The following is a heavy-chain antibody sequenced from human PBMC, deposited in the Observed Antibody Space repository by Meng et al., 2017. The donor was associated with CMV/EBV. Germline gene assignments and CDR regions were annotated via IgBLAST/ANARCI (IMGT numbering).Heavy chain of an antibody. CDR1: GGSCGGYY. V-gene: IGHV4-34*01. CDR3: ARGRGSWYFVDY. Sequence: VRPQQGGDVMCKSAEPRSLTCAVYGGSCGGYYWSWIRQPPGKGLEWIGEINHSGSTNYNPSLKSRVTISVDTSKNQFSLKLSSVTAADTAVYYCARGRGSWYFVDYWGQGTLVTVSS. D-gene: IGHD6-13*01. J-gene: IGHJ4*02. CDR2: INHSGST.